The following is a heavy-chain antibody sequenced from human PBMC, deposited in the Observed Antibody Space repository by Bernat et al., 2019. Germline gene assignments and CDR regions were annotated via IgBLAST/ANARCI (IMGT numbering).Heavy chain of an antibody. V-gene: IGHV4-39*01. Sequence: QLQLQESGPGRVKPSETLSLTCTVSGGSISSSSYYWGWIRQPPGKGLEWIGSIYYSGSTYYNPSLKSRVTISVDTSKNQFSLKLSSVTAADTAVYYCARIVTDWFDPWGQGTLVTVSS. CDR3: ARIVTDWFDP. CDR1: GGSISSSSYY. D-gene: IGHD3-22*01. CDR2: IYYSGST. J-gene: IGHJ5*02.